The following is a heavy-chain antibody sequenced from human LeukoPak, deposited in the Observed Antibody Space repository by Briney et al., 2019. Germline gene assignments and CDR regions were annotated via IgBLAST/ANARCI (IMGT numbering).Heavy chain of an antibody. Sequence: ASVKVSCKASGYTFTAYYIHWVRQAPGQGLEWMGWIDPNSGGTNYAQKFQGRVTMTRDTSISTAYMELSRLRSDDTAVYYCARDSGLTMIVVAPGYFDYWGQGTLVTVSS. D-gene: IGHD3-22*01. V-gene: IGHV1-2*02. J-gene: IGHJ4*02. CDR3: ARDSGLTMIVVAPGYFDY. CDR2: IDPNSGGT. CDR1: GYTFTAYY.